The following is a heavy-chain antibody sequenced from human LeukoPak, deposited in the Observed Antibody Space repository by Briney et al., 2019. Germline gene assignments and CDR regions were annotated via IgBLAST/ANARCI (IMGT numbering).Heavy chain of an antibody. CDR1: GFTFSASA. Sequence: GGSLRLSCAASGFTFSASAIHWVRQASGKGLEWVGRIRSKANNYATAYGESVKGRFTFSRDDSKTTAFLQMDRLKTEDTAVYYCIRGLPGAPLFDYWGPGTLVTVSS. J-gene: IGHJ4*02. D-gene: IGHD7-27*01. CDR2: IRSKANNYAT. CDR3: IRGLPGAPLFDY. V-gene: IGHV3-73*01.